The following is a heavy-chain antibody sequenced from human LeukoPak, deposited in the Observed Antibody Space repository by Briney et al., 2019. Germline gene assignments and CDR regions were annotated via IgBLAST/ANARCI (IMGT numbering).Heavy chain of an antibody. V-gene: IGHV4-30-4*01. CDR2: IYYSRSN. Sequence: PSETLSLTCTVSGGSISSGDYYWSWIRQPPGKGLEWIGYIYYSRSNYYNPSLKSRITISLDTSKKQFSLKLSSVTAADTAVYYCARGVPAALNSYNWFDPWGQGTLVTVSS. J-gene: IGHJ5*02. CDR3: ARGVPAALNSYNWFDP. CDR1: GGSISSGDYY. D-gene: IGHD2-2*01.